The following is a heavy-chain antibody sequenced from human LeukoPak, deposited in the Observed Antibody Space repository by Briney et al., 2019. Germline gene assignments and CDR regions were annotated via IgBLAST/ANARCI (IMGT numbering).Heavy chain of an antibody. Sequence: ASVKVSCKASGGTFSSYANSWVRQAPGQGLEWMGRIIPILGIANYAQKFQGRVTITADKSTSTAYMELSSLRSEDTAVYYCARDGAVYGSGSYSVYWGQGTLVTVSS. V-gene: IGHV1-69*04. CDR3: ARDGAVYGSGSYSVY. D-gene: IGHD3-10*01. J-gene: IGHJ4*02. CDR1: GGTFSSYA. CDR2: IIPILGIA.